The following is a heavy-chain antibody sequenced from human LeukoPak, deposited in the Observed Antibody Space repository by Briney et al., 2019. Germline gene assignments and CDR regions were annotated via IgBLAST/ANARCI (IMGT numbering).Heavy chain of an antibody. CDR2: ISPYNGNT. J-gene: IGHJ6*03. D-gene: IGHD2-8*01. Sequence: ASVKVSCKASGYTFSSYGISWVRQAPGQGLEWMGWISPYNGNTNYAQKLQGRVTMTTDTSTSTAYMELRSLRSDDTAVYYCARAPLAPNGDYYYYYCMDVWGKGTTVTVSS. V-gene: IGHV1-18*01. CDR3: ARAPLAPNGDYYYYYCMDV. CDR1: GYTFSSYG.